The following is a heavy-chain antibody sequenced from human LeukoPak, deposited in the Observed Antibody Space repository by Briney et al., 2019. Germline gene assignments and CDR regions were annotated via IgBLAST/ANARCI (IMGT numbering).Heavy chain of an antibody. V-gene: IGHV3-48*03. CDR3: ARDRYYGSGSYYKY. CDR2: ISSSGSTI. Sequence: GGSLRLSCAASGFTFSSYEMNRVRQAPGKGLEWVSYISSSGSTIYYADSVKGRFTISRDNAKSSLYLQMNSLRAEDTAVYYCARDRYYGSGSYYKYWGQGTLVTVSS. D-gene: IGHD3-10*01. J-gene: IGHJ4*02. CDR1: GFTFSSYE.